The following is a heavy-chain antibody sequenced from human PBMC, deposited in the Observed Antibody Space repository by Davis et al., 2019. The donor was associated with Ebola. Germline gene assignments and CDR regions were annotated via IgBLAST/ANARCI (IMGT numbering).Heavy chain of an antibody. CDR3: ARGYSGYDFVVVVAATPFDY. D-gene: IGHD2-15*01. CDR2: INPNSGGT. CDR1: GYTFTAYY. V-gene: IGHV1-2*06. J-gene: IGHJ4*02. Sequence: ASVKVSCKASGYTFTAYYMHWVRQAPGQGLEWMGRINPNSGGTNYAQKFQGRVTMTRDTSISTAYMELSRLRSDDTAVYYCARGYSGYDFVVVVAATPFDYWGQGTLVTASS.